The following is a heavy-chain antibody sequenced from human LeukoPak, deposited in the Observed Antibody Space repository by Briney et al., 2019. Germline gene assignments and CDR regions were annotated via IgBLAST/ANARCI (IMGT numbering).Heavy chain of an antibody. D-gene: IGHD3-22*01. V-gene: IGHV4-59*01. J-gene: IGHJ4*02. CDR1: SGTQSDYY. Sequence: SETLSVKSTVASGTQSDYYRNWIRQPPGKGLEWIGNIYHSGTTNHNPSLKSRVTISIDTSKKQFSLKLKSVTTADTAMYFCGRYYDSSGYSPIFNWGQGILVTVSS. CDR2: IYHSGTT. CDR3: GRYYDSSGYSPIFN.